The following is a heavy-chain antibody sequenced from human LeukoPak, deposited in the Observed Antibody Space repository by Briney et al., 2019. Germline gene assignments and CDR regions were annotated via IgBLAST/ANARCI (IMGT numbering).Heavy chain of an antibody. J-gene: IGHJ4*02. D-gene: IGHD1-26*01. CDR1: GFIFKDYW. V-gene: IGHV3-7*01. CDR3: AGRRELLF. Sequence: GGSLRLSCAASGFIFKDYWMIWVRQAPGKGLEWVANIKQDGSEKYYVDSVKGRFTISRDNAKNSLYLQMNSLRAEDTAVYYCAGRRELLFWGQGTLVTVSS. CDR2: IKQDGSEK.